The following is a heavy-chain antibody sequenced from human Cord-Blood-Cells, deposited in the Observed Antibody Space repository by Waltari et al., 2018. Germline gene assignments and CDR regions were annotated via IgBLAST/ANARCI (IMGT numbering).Heavy chain of an antibody. V-gene: IGHV1-69*06. CDR1: GGPFSSYA. CDR3: ARVGPLTGDSHFDY. CDR2: IIPIFGTA. Sequence: QVQLVKSGAELQKPGSPVKVSCKASGGPFSSYAISWVRQATGQGLEWMGGIIPIFGTANYAQKFQGRVTITADKSTSTAYMELSSLRSEDTAVYYCARVGPLTGDSHFDYWGQGTLVTVSS. J-gene: IGHJ4*02. D-gene: IGHD7-27*01.